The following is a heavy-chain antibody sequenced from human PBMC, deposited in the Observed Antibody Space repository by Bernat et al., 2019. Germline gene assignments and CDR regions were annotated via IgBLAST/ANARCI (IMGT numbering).Heavy chain of an antibody. J-gene: IGHJ4*02. V-gene: IGHV3-30-3*01. D-gene: IGHD3-22*01. CDR1: GFTFSSYA. CDR3: ARDSLPPYYYDSSGYYFQIY. CDR2: ISYDGSNK. Sequence: QVQLVESGGGVVQPGRSLRLSCAASGFTFSSYAMHWVRQAPGKGLEWVAVISYDGSNKYYADSVKGRFTISRDNYKNTLYLQMNSLRAEDTAVYYCARDSLPPYYYDSSGYYFQIYWGQGTLVTVSS.